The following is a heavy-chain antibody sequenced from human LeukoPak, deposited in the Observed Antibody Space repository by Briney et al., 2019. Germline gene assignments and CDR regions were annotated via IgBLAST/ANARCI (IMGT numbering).Heavy chain of an antibody. Sequence: GGSLRLSCAASGFTFSSYAMHWVRQAPGKGLEWVAVISYDGSNKYYADSVKGRFTISRDNAKNSLYLQMNSLRAEDTAVYYCARRSGWYVGGFDYWGQGTLVTVSS. CDR2: ISYDGSNK. V-gene: IGHV3-30-3*01. CDR1: GFTFSSYA. CDR3: ARRSGWYVGGFDY. J-gene: IGHJ4*02. D-gene: IGHD6-19*01.